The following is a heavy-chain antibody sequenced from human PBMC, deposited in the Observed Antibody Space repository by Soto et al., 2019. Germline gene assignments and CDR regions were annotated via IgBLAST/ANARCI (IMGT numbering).Heavy chain of an antibody. D-gene: IGHD3-22*01. V-gene: IGHV3-30-3*01. CDR2: ISYDGSNK. Sequence: QVQLVESGGGVVQPGRSLRLSCAASGFTFSSYAMHWVRQAPGKGLEWVAVISYDGSNKYYADSVKGRFTISRDNSKNTLYLQMNSLRAEDTAVYYCARVGLITTISPRGWFDPWGQGTLVTVSS. CDR1: GFTFSSYA. CDR3: ARVGLITTISPRGWFDP. J-gene: IGHJ5*02.